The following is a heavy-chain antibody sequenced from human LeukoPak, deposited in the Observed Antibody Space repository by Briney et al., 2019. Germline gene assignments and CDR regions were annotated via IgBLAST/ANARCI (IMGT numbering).Heavy chain of an antibody. CDR1: GGSISSYY. D-gene: IGHD2-2*01. CDR2: IYTSGST. J-gene: IGHJ5*02. Sequence: SETLSLTCTVSGGSISSYYWCWIRQPAGKGLEWIGRIYTSGSTNYNPSLKSRVTMSVDMSKNQFSLKLSSVTAADTAVYYCARVRGYCSSTSCRNWFDPWGQGTLVTVSS. CDR3: ARVRGYCSSTSCRNWFDP. V-gene: IGHV4-4*07.